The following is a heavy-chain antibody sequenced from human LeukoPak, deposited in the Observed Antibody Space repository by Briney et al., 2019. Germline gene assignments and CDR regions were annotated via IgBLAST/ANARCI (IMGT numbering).Heavy chain of an antibody. CDR2: ISSNGGTT. CDR3: ARQGYSYGYSDY. D-gene: IGHD5-18*01. J-gene: IGHJ4*02. V-gene: IGHV3-64*01. Sequence: GGSLRPSCAASGFTFSSYAMHWVRQAPGKGLEYVSAISSNGGTTYYANSVKGRFTFSRDNSKNTLYLQMGSLRGEDMAVYCCARQGYSYGYSDYWGQGTLVTVSS. CDR1: GFTFSSYA.